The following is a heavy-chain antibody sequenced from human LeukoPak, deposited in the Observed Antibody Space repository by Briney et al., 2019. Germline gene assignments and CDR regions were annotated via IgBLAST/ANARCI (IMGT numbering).Heavy chain of an antibody. V-gene: IGHV3-23*01. CDR2: ISGSGNTT. CDR3: AREDQLLSRASPGIGYYFGRDV. Sequence: GGSLRLSCAASKFTFNTYAMTLVGQAPGKGLEWVSAISGSGNTTYYADSVKGRFTISRDNAKNSLYLQMNSLRAEDTAVYYCAREDQLLSRASPGIGYYFGRDVWGQGTTVTVSS. CDR1: KFTFNTYA. D-gene: IGHD2-2*01. J-gene: IGHJ6*02.